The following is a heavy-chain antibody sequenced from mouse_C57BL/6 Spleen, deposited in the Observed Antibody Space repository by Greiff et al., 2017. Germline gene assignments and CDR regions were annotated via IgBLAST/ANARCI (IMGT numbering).Heavy chain of an antibody. CDR1: GYTFTSYG. Sequence: QVQLKESGAELARPGASVKLSCKASGYTFTSYGISWVKQRTGQGLEWIGEIYPRSGNPYYNEKLKGKATLTADKSSSTAYRELRSLTSEDSAVYFCARGVTTVVATRYFDVWGTGTTVTVSS. D-gene: IGHD1-1*01. CDR2: IYPRSGNP. CDR3: ARGVTTVVATRYFDV. J-gene: IGHJ1*03. V-gene: IGHV1-81*01.